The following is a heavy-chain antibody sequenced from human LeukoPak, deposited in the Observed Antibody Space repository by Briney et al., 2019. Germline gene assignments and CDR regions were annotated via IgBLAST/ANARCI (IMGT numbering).Heavy chain of an antibody. D-gene: IGHD3-3*01. Sequence: ASVKVSCKASGGTFSSYATSWVRQAPGQGLEWMGRIIPIFGTANYAQKFQGRVTITTDESTSTAYMELSSLRSEDTAVYYCARANYDFWSGYPKNDFDYWGQGTLVTVSS. CDR2: IIPIFGTA. V-gene: IGHV1-69*05. CDR1: GGTFSSYA. J-gene: IGHJ4*02. CDR3: ARANYDFWSGYPKNDFDY.